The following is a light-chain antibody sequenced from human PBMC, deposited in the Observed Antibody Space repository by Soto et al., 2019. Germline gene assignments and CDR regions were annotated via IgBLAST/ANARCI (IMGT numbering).Light chain of an antibody. CDR2: AAF. CDR3: QQLHIYPRT. CDR1: QDINSY. Sequence: DIQLTQSPSFLSASVGDRVTISCRASQDINSYLAWYQKYPGKAPKLLIYAAFTLHSAVPSRFSGGGSGTEFTLTISSLQPEDFETYFCQQLHIYPRTFGQGTKVEF. J-gene: IGKJ1*01. V-gene: IGKV1-9*01.